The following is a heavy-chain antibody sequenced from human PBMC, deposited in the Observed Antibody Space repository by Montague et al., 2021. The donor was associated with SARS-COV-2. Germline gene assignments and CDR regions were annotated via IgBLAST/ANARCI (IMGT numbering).Heavy chain of an antibody. Sequence: SETLSLTCTVSAGAIRDTDYFWGWIRQPPGKGLEWIGSIYYSGTTCPTXXVRVRVTITVDTSKNQFSLKLSSVTAADTAVYFCARHRDNLGSLNWFAPWGQGTLVTVSS. D-gene: IGHD3-16*01. V-gene: IGHV4-39*01. CDR1: AGAIRDTDYF. CDR3: ARHRDNLGSLNWFAP. J-gene: IGHJ5*02. CDR2: IYYSGTT.